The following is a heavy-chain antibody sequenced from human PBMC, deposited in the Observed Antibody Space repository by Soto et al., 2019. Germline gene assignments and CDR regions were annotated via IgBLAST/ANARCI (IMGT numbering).Heavy chain of an antibody. CDR2: INWNGVNK. CDR3: AKDVDRLGELWGYFQN. Sequence: SLRLSCAVSVFMCEEYAMHWFRQAPGKGLEWVSGINWNGVNKGYADSVQGRFTISRDNAKKSLYLQMDYLRPEDTAVYFCAKDVDRLGELWGYFQNWGQGTLVTVSS. CDR1: VFMCEEYA. J-gene: IGHJ1*01. D-gene: IGHD3-16*01. V-gene: IGHV3-9*01.